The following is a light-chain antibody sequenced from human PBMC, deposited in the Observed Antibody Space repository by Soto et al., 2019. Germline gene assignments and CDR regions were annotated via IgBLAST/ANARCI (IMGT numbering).Light chain of an antibody. CDR1: QSLLHSNGYNF. V-gene: IGKV2-28*01. J-gene: IGKJ5*01. Sequence: DIVMTQSPLSLPVTPGEPASISCRSSQSLLHSNGYNFLDWYLKKPGQSPQLLIYLGSIRSSGVPDRFSGSVAGTDFILKINRVEAEDVGTYSCMQFLQTHPSFGQGTLLESK. CDR3: MQFLQTHPS. CDR2: LGS.